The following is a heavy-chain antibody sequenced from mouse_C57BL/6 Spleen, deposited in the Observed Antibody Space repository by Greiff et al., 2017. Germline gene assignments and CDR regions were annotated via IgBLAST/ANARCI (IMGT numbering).Heavy chain of an antibody. CDR1: GYTFTDYY. J-gene: IGHJ2*01. Sequence: VQLQQSGPELVKPGASVKISCKASGYTFTDYYMNWVKQSHGKSLEWIGDINPDNGGTSYNQKFKGKATLTVDKSSSTAYMELRSLTSEDSAVYYCAVGSTTVVAHFDYWGQGTTLTVSS. CDR2: INPDNGGT. D-gene: IGHD1-1*01. CDR3: AVGSTTVVAHFDY. V-gene: IGHV1-26*01.